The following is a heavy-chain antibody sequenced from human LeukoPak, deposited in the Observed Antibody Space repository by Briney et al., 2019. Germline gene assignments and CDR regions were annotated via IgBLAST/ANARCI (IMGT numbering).Heavy chain of an antibody. J-gene: IGHJ5*02. CDR1: GYTLTELS. D-gene: IGHD3-10*01. CDR2: FDPEDGET. CDR3: ATLLWFGELFGWFDP. Sequence: GASVKVSCKVSGYTLTELSMHWVRQAPGKGLEWMGGFDPEDGETIYAQKFQGRVTMTEDTSTDTAYMELSSLRSEDTAVYYCATLLWFGELFGWFDPWGPGTLVTVSS. V-gene: IGHV1-24*01.